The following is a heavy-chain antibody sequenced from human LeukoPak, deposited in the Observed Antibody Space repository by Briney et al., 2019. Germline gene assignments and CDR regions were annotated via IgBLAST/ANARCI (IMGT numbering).Heavy chain of an antibody. CDR3: AREKSTVLGVLIKYYFDY. Sequence: SETLSLTCAVSGFSVSSGYSWAWIRQPPGKGLEWIGSVHHRGTTYYNPSLRGRVTISQDTSKSQFALTLRSVSAADTAVYYCAREKSTVLGVLIKYYFDYCGQGALVTVST. CDR1: GFSVSSGYS. D-gene: IGHD3-3*01. CDR2: VHHRGTT. V-gene: IGHV4-38-2*02. J-gene: IGHJ4*02.